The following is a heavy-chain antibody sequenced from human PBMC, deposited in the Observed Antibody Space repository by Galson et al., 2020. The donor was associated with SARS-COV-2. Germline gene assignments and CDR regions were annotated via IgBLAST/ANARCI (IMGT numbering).Heavy chain of an antibody. Sequence: SETLSLTCKVSGDSMSVYYWSWIRQSPGKALEWMGNVYYTGSTNYNPSLKSRVTISVDTSRKEFSLRLDSVTAADTAMYYCARMVLQGLWAFGIWGQGTVVTVSS. D-gene: IGHD3-10*01. CDR2: VYYTGST. J-gene: IGHJ3*02. CDR3: ARMVLQGLWAFGI. V-gene: IGHV4-59*08. CDR1: GDSMSVYY.